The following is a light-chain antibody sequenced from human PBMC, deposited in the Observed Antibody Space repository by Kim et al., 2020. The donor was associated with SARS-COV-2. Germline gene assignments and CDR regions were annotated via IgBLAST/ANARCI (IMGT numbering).Light chain of an antibody. CDR1: GSNIGNNY. Sequence: GQKVPNSCSGSGSNIGNNYVSWYQQLPGTAPKLLIYDNNERPSGIPDRFSGSKSGTSATLGITGLQTGDEADYYCGAWDSSLDALVFGGGTQLTVL. J-gene: IGLJ2*01. CDR2: DNN. V-gene: IGLV1-51*01. CDR3: GAWDSSLDALV.